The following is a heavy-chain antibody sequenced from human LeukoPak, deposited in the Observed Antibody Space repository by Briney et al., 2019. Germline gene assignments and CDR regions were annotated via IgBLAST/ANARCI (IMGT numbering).Heavy chain of an antibody. J-gene: IGHJ4*02. Sequence: KASETLSLTCTVSGGSISSCGYYWSWIRQHPGKGLEWIGYFYYSGSTYYNPSLKSRVTISVDTSKNQFSLKLSSVTAADTAVYYCARGQPKGGWEDYWGQGTLVTVSS. CDR1: GGSISSCGYY. V-gene: IGHV4-31*03. D-gene: IGHD1-26*01. CDR2: FYYSGST. CDR3: ARGQPKGGWEDY.